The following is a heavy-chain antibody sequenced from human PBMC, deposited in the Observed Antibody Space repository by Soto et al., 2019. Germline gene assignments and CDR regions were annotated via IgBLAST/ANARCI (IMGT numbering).Heavy chain of an antibody. J-gene: IGHJ4*02. Sequence: QVQLVESGGGVVQPGRSLRLSCAASGFTFSSYAMHWVRQAPGKGLEWVAVISYDGSNKYYADSVKGRFTISRDNSKNTLYLQMNSLRPEDTAVYYCARDLYTTVANDIDYWGQGTLVTVSS. D-gene: IGHD4-17*01. CDR2: ISYDGSNK. CDR3: ARDLYTTVANDIDY. CDR1: GFTFSSYA. V-gene: IGHV3-30-3*01.